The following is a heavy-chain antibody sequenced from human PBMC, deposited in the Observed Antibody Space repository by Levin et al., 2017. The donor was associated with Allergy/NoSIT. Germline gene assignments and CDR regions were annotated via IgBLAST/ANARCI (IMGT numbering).Heavy chain of an antibody. J-gene: IGHJ5*01. CDR2: LWNDGSKT. CDR3: VRDADTSGHFSWFDS. D-gene: IGHD3-22*01. CDR1: GFTFSDYG. Sequence: GGSLRLSCVASGFTFSDYGVNWVRQAPGKGLEWVAPLWNDGSKTCYPDSVKGRFTISRDNSKNTLYLQMNSLRVEDTAMYYCVRDADTSGHFSWFDSWGQGTLVTVSS. V-gene: IGHV3-33*01.